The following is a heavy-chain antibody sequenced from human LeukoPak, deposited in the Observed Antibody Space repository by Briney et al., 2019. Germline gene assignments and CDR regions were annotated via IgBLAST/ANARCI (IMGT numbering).Heavy chain of an antibody. V-gene: IGHV3-33*01. D-gene: IGHD5-12*01. Sequence: GGSLRLSCAASGFTSSSYGMHWVRQAPGKGLEWVAVIWFDGSDKYYADSVKGRFTISRDNSKNTLYLQMNSLRAEDTAVYYCARDGYSGYDFYFDYWGQGSLVTVSS. CDR2: IWFDGSDK. J-gene: IGHJ4*02. CDR3: ARDGYSGYDFYFDY. CDR1: GFTSSSYG.